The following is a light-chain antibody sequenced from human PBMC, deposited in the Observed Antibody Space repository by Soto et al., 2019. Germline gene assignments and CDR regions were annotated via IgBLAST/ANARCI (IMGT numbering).Light chain of an antibody. CDR2: DVS. J-gene: IGLJ2*01. V-gene: IGLV2-14*01. Sequence: QSVLTQPASVSGSPGQSIIISCTGTSSDVGGYNYVSWYQQHPGKAPKLMIYDVSNRPSGLSNRFSGSKSGNTASLTISGLQAEDEADYYCSSYTSSSTVVIGGGTKLTVL. CDR1: SSDVGGYNY. CDR3: SSYTSSSTVV.